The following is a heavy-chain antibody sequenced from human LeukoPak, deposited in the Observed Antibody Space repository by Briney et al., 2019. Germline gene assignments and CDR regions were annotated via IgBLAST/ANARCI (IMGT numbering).Heavy chain of an antibody. CDR3: ARGYGVNSRDLGAFDI. J-gene: IGHJ3*02. Sequence: SETLSLTCIVSGGSIGSYYWNWIRQPPGEGLQWIGYIYYSGSTNYNPSLKSRVTISADTSKNQFSLTLDSVTAADTAVYYCARGYGVNSRDLGAFDIWGQGTIVTVSS. V-gene: IGHV4-59*01. D-gene: IGHD4-23*01. CDR1: GGSIGSYY. CDR2: IYYSGST.